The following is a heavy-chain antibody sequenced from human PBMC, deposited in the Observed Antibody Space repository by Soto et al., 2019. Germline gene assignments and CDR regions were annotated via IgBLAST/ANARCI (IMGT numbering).Heavy chain of an antibody. Sequence: NPSETLSLTCAVYGGSFSGYYWSWIRQPPGKGLEWIGEINHSGSTNYNPSLKSRVTISVDTSKNQFSLKLSSVTAADTAVYYCARGPVEMATITGSYYFDYWGQGTLVTVSS. V-gene: IGHV4-34*01. CDR3: ARGPVEMATITGSYYFDY. D-gene: IGHD5-12*01. CDR2: INHSGST. CDR1: GGSFSGYY. J-gene: IGHJ4*02.